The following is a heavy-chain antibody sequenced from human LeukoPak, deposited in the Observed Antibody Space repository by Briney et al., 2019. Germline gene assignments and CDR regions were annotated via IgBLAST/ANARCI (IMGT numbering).Heavy chain of an antibody. CDR2: ISVYNGNT. V-gene: IGHV1-18*01. Sequence: ASVNVSCKASGYTFTSYGISWVRQAPGQGLEWMGWISVYNGNTKYAQTIQGRVTMTTDTATSTAYMELRSLRSDDTAVYYCARDGGSVTTVVTPLDYWGQGTLVTVSS. D-gene: IGHD4-23*01. J-gene: IGHJ4*02. CDR1: GYTFTSYG. CDR3: ARDGGSVTTVVTPLDY.